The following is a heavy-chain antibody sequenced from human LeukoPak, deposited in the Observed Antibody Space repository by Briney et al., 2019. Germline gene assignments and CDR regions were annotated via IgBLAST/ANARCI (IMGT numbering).Heavy chain of an antibody. V-gene: IGHV3-23*01. CDR3: ARGRVGAAMGDAFDI. D-gene: IGHD1-26*01. J-gene: IGHJ3*02. Sequence: GGSLKLSCAASGFTFSTYAMSWVRQAPGKGLEWVSAISVSAGSTYYADSVKGRFTISRDNSKNTLYLQMNSLRAEDTAVYYCARGRVGAAMGDAFDIWGQGTMVTVSS. CDR1: GFTFSTYA. CDR2: ISVSAGST.